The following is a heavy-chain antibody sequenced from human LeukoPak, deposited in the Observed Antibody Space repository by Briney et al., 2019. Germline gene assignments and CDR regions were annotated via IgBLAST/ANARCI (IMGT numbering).Heavy chain of an antibody. CDR1: GFTVSSNY. Sequence: GGSLRLSCAACGFTVSSNYMSWVRQAPGKGLEWVSVIYSGGSTYYADSVKGRFTISRDNSKNTLYLQMNSLKAEDSAVYYCARDPDGYRQGHHFDYWGQGTLVTVSS. CDR2: IYSGGST. V-gene: IGHV3-66*01. CDR3: ARDPDGYRQGHHFDY. D-gene: IGHD5-18*01. J-gene: IGHJ4*02.